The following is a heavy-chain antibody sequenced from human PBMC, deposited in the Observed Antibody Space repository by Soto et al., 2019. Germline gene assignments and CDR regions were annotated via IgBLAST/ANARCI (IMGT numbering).Heavy chain of an antibody. Sequence: VQLVQSGAEVKQPGASVKVSCKASGYTFTGYYMHWVRQAPGQGLEWMGWINPNSGGTNYAQKFQGWVTMTRDTSISTAYMELSRLRSDDTAVYYCARCSSTDQWWFDPWGQGTLVTVSS. V-gene: IGHV1-2*04. J-gene: IGHJ5*02. CDR3: ARCSSTDQWWFDP. D-gene: IGHD2-2*01. CDR2: INPNSGGT. CDR1: GYTFTGYY.